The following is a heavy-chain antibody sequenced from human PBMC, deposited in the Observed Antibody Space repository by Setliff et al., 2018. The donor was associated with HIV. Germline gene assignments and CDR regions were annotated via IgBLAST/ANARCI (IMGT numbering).Heavy chain of an antibody. Sequence: GGSLRLSCVASGFTFSSYWMSWVRQAPGKGLEWMANIKQDGSEKYYTDSVKGRFTISRDDSKNTFYLQMNSLKTDDTGVYYCAIDVPTPLSQVDYWGQGTLVTVSS. CDR2: IKQDGSEK. J-gene: IGHJ4*02. CDR3: AIDVPTPLSQVDY. V-gene: IGHV3-7*03. D-gene: IGHD4-4*01. CDR1: GFTFSSYW.